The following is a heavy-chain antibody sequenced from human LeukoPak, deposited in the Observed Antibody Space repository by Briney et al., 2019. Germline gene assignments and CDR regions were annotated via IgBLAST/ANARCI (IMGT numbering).Heavy chain of an antibody. V-gene: IGHV4-30-4*01. CDR1: GGSISSGDYF. CDR2: IYYSGTT. D-gene: IGHD3-3*01. J-gene: IGHJ4*02. CDR3: TRAYWIGFHFDS. Sequence: PSETLSLTCSVSGGSISSGDYFWTWIRQPPGKGLEYIGYIYYSGTTYYNPSLKSRITMSVDMSANQCSLRLTSVSAADTAVYYCTRAYWIGFHFDSWGQGIPVSVSS.